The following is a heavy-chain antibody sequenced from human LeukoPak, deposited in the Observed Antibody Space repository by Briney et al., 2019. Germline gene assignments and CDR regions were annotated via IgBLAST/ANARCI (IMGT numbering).Heavy chain of an antibody. CDR3: ARQTLELRYFDY. V-gene: IGHV4-34*01. D-gene: IGHD1-1*01. Sequence: SETLSLTCAVYGGSFSDYYWGWIRQPPGKGLEWIGSIHYSGSTYYNLSLKSRVTISVDTSKNQFSLNLNSVTAADTAVYYCARQTLELRYFDYWGQGTLDTVSS. J-gene: IGHJ4*02. CDR1: GGSFSDYY. CDR2: IHYSGST.